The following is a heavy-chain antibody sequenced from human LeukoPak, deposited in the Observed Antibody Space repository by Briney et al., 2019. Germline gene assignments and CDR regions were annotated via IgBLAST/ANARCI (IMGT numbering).Heavy chain of an antibody. CDR2: INAGNGNT. J-gene: IGHJ4*02. CDR3: ARDFVAGLYYFDY. CDR1: GYTFTSYA. V-gene: IGHV1-3*01. D-gene: IGHD6-19*01. Sequence: VASVKVSCKASGYTFTSYAMHWVRQAPGQRLEWVGWINAGNGNTKYSQKFQGRVTITRDTSASTAYMELSSLRSEDTAVYYCARDFVAGLYYFDYWGQGTLVTVSS.